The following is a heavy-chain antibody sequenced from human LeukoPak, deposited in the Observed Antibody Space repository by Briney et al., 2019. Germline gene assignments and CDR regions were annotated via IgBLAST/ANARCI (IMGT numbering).Heavy chain of an antibody. CDR2: ISSSSSYI. Sequence: GGSLRLSCAASGFTFSSYSMNWVRQAPGKGLEWVSSISSSSSYIYYADLVKGRFTISRDNAKNSLYLQMNSLRAEDTAVYYCARAPDIVVVPAANDYWGQGTLVTVSS. CDR3: ARAPDIVVVPAANDY. J-gene: IGHJ4*02. V-gene: IGHV3-21*01. D-gene: IGHD2-2*01. CDR1: GFTFSSYS.